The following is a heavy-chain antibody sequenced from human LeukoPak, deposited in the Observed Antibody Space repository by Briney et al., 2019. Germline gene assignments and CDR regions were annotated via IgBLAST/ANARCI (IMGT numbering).Heavy chain of an antibody. CDR2: IYTSGST. CDR3: ARDSSWYLFRV. D-gene: IGHD6-13*01. J-gene: IGHJ4*02. V-gene: IGHV4-61*02. Sequence: PSETLSLTCTVSGGSISSGSYYWSWIRQPAGKGLEWIGRIYTSGSTNYNPSLKSRVTISVDTSKNRFSLKLSSVTAADTAVYYCARDSSWYLFRVWGQGTLVTVSS. CDR1: GGSISSGSYY.